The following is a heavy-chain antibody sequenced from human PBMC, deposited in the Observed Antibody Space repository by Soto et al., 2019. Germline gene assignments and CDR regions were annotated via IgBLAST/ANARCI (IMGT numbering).Heavy chain of an antibody. CDR2: ISGSGGIT. CDR3: AKEYYYDSSGDLAFDI. CDR1: GLTFSSYA. Sequence: EVQLLESGGGLVQPGGSLRLSCAASGLTFSSYAMSWVRQAPGKGLEWVSGISGSGGITYYADSVKGRFTMSRDNSKNTLYLQMNSLRAEYTAVYYCAKEYYYDSSGDLAFDIWGQGTMVTVSS. J-gene: IGHJ3*02. D-gene: IGHD3-22*01. V-gene: IGHV3-23*01.